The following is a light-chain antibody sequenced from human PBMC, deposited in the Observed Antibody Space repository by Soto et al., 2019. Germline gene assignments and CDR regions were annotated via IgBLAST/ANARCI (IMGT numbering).Light chain of an antibody. CDR2: HDT. CDR1: NIGHKS. J-gene: IGLJ2*01. CDR3: QVWDSGSDHVV. Sequence: SSELTQPPSMSVAPGKTARITCGGNNIGHKSVHWYQQKPGQAPVLVMSHDTDRPSGIPERFSGSNSGNTATLTISRVEAGDEADYYCQVWDSGSDHVVFGGGTKLTVL. V-gene: IGLV3-21*04.